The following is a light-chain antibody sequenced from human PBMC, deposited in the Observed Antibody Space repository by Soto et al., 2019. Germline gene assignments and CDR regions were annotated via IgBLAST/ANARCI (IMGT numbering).Light chain of an antibody. CDR1: SSDVGGYNY. V-gene: IGLV2-14*01. Sequence: QSVRTQAASVSGSPGRSITISCTGTSSDVGGYNYVSWYQQHPGKAPKFMIYDVSNRPSGVSNRFAGSKSGNTASLTICGLQAEYEADYYCCSYTTSNTRHILFGHGTKVNVL. CDR3: CSYTTSNTRHIL. J-gene: IGLJ1*01. CDR2: DVS.